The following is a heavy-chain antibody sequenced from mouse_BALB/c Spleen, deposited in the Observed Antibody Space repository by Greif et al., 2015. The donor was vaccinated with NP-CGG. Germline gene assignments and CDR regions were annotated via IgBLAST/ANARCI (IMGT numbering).Heavy chain of an antibody. CDR3: ARREMITTGAMDY. V-gene: IGHV14-3*02. Sequence: EVQLQQSGAELVKPGASVKLSCTASGFNIKDTYMHWVKQRPEQGLEWIGRIDPANGNTKYDPKFQGKATITADTSSNTAYLQLSSLTSEDTAVYYCARREMITTGAMDYWGQGTSVTVSS. CDR2: IDPANGNT. CDR1: GFNIKDTY. D-gene: IGHD2-4*01. J-gene: IGHJ4*01.